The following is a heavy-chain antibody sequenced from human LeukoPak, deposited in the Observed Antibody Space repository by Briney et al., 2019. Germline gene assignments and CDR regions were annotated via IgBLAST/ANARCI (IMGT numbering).Heavy chain of an antibody. CDR1: GGSISSTNW. D-gene: IGHD1-26*01. J-gene: IGHJ4*02. Sequence: KASETLSLTCGVSGGSISSTNWWSWVRQPPGQGLEWIGEISLTGGTNYNPSLNGAVTMSLDRSRNQLSLALTSVTAAAPAIYYCSRESGAFCPFGYWAQGTLVIVPP. CDR2: ISLTGGT. V-gene: IGHV4-4*02. CDR3: SRESGAFCPFGY.